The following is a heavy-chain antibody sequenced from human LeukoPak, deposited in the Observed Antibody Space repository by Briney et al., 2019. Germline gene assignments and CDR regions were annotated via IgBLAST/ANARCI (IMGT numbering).Heavy chain of an antibody. CDR3: ARVEGIAAAGTGGDYFDY. Sequence: SETLSLTCTVSGGSISSYYWSWIRQPPGKGLEWIGYIYYSGSTNYNPSLKSRVTISVDTPKNQFSLKLSSVTAADTAVYYCARVEGIAAAGTGGDYFDYWGQGTLVTVSS. CDR2: IYYSGST. V-gene: IGHV4-59*01. CDR1: GGSISSYY. D-gene: IGHD6-13*01. J-gene: IGHJ4*02.